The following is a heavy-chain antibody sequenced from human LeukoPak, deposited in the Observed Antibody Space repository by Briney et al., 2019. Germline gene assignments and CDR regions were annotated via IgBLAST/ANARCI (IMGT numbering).Heavy chain of an antibody. Sequence: ASVKVSCKASGYTFTGYYMHWVRQAPGQGLEWMGWINPNSGGTNYAQKFQGRVTMTRDTSISTAYMELSRLRSDDTAVYYCASYWSTSGNSYYYYYMDVWGKGTTVTVSS. CDR1: GYTFTGYY. J-gene: IGHJ6*03. V-gene: IGHV1-2*02. CDR3: ASYWSTSGNSYYYYYMDV. D-gene: IGHD2-2*01. CDR2: INPNSGGT.